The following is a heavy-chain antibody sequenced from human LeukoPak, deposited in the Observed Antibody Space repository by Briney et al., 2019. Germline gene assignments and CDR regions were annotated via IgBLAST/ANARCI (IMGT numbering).Heavy chain of an antibody. CDR2: INPSGGST. CDR1: GYTFTSYY. J-gene: IGHJ3*02. CDR3: AREIGYCSSTSCYKRAFDI. V-gene: IGHV1-46*01. D-gene: IGHD2-2*02. Sequence: ASVKVSCKASGYTFTSYYMHWVRQAPGQGLEWMGIINPSGGSTSYAQKFQGRVTMTRDTSTSTVYMELSSRRSEDTAVYYCAREIGYCSSTSCYKRAFDIWGQGTMVTVSS.